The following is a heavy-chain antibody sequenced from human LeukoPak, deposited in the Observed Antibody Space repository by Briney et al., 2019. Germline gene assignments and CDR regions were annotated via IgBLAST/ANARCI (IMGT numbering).Heavy chain of an antibody. D-gene: IGHD1-26*01. CDR2: IRYDGSNK. J-gene: IGHJ4*02. CDR1: GFTFSSYG. V-gene: IGHV3-30*02. CDR3: AKDRSGSYSQGLDY. Sequence: GGSLRLSCAASGFTFSSYGMHWVRQAPGKGLEWVAFIRYDGSNKYYADSVKGRFTISRDNSKNTLYLQMNSLRAEDTAVYHCAKDRSGSYSQGLDYWGQGTLVTVSS.